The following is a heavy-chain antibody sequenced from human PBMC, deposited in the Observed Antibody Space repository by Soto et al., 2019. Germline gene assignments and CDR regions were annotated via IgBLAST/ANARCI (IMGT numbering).Heavy chain of an antibody. J-gene: IGHJ4*02. V-gene: IGHV4-59*01. CDR1: GGSISSYY. D-gene: IGHD3-16*01. CDR3: ARAGDYIWGSYPSYYFDY. CDR2: IYYSGST. Sequence: ASETLSLTCTVSGGSISSYYWSWIRQPPGKGLEWIGYIYYSGSTNYNPSLKSRVTISVDTSKNQFSLKLSSVTAADTAVYYCARAGDYIWGSYPSYYFDYWGQGTLVTVSS.